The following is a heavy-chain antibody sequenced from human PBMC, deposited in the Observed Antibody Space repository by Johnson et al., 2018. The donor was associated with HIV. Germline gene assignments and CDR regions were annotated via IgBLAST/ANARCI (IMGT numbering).Heavy chain of an antibody. D-gene: IGHD7-27*01. Sequence: QVQLVESGGGVVQPGGSLRLSCAASGFTFSSYAMSWVRQAPGKGLEWVAVISYDGSNKYYADSVKGRFTISRDNSKNKLYLQTNSLRAEDTAVYYCARVREDGLAWGLAFDIWGQGTMVTVSS. CDR2: ISYDGSNK. V-gene: IGHV3-30*04. CDR3: ARVREDGLAWGLAFDI. J-gene: IGHJ3*02. CDR1: GFTFSSYA.